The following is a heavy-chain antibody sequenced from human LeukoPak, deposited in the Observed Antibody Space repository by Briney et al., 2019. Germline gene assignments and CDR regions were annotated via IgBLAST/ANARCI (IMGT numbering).Heavy chain of an antibody. CDR3: ARRYCTSGICYIHSWYFDG. J-gene: IGHJ4*02. V-gene: IGHV3-23*01. Sequence: GGSLRLSCAASGFTFNNYDMSWVRQAPGKGLEWVSDISGSGGNTYYAASVKGRFTISRDNSKNTLYLQMNSLRAEDTAVYYCARRYCTSGICYIHSWYFDGWGQGTLVTVSS. CDR2: ISGSGGNT. CDR1: GFTFNNYD. D-gene: IGHD2-8*01.